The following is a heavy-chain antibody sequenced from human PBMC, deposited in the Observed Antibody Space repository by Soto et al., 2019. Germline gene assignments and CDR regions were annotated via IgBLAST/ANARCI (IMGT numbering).Heavy chain of an antibody. CDR2: IYHSGST. CDR1: GGSISSSNW. Sequence: SETLSLTCAVSGGSISSSNWWSWVRQPPGKGLEWIGEIYHSGSTNYNPSLKSRVTISVDTSKNQFSLKLSSVTAADTAVYYCARPRHSYGRGYDAFDNWGQGTVVTVSS. J-gene: IGHJ3*02. V-gene: IGHV4-4*02. D-gene: IGHD5-18*01. CDR3: ARPRHSYGRGYDAFDN.